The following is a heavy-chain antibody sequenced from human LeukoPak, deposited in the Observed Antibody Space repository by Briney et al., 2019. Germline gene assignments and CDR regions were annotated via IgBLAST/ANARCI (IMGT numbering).Heavy chain of an antibody. D-gene: IGHD1-7*01. J-gene: IGHJ4*02. CDR2: IKQDGGEK. CDR3: ARESGNWNFRYFDY. CDR1: GFTFSSYW. V-gene: IGHV3-7*01. Sequence: GGSLRLSCAASGFTFSSYWMTWVRQAPGKGLEWVANIKQDGGEKYHVDSVKGRFTISRDNAKNSLYLQMNCLRAEDTAVYYCARESGNWNFRYFDYWGQGTLVTVSS.